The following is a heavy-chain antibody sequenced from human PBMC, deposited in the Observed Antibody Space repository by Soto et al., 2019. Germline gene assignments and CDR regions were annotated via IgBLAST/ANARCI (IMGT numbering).Heavy chain of an antibody. CDR2: ISYDGSNK. CDR3: ARDPYSYGYYYYYGMDV. J-gene: IGHJ6*02. V-gene: IGHV3-30-3*01. CDR1: GFTFSSYA. Sequence: QVQLVESGGGVVQPGRSLRLSCAASGFTFSSYAMHWVRQAPGKGLEWVAVISYDGSNKYYADSVKGRFTISRDNSKNTLYLQMNSLRAEDTAVYYCARDPYSYGYYYYYGMDVWGQGTTVTVSS. D-gene: IGHD5-18*01.